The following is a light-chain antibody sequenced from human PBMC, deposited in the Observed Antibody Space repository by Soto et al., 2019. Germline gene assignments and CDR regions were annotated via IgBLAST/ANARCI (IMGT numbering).Light chain of an antibody. Sequence: DIQLTQSPSSLSASVGDRVTISCRASETIYNYLNWYQQIPGKAPKLLIYAASSLQSGVPSRFSGTEGPAGFTLNISTLHPEDFATYYCQQIYNIPRVGGGTKVDIE. CDR2: AAS. V-gene: IGKV1-39*01. J-gene: IGKJ4*01. CDR1: ETIYNY. CDR3: QQIYNIPR.